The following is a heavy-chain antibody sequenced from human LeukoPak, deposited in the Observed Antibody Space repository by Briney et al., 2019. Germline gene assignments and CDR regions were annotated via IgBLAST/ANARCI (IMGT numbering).Heavy chain of an antibody. CDR2: INTDGSIT. CDR3: VRGSSGWNY. J-gene: IGHJ4*02. D-gene: IGHD6-19*01. Sequence: GGSLRLSCAVSGFTFSDYEMNWVRQAPGKGLEWVSYINTDGSITYYADSVKGRFTISGDIAKNSLFLQMDSLRAEDTAVYYCVRGSSGWNYWGQGTRVTVSS. CDR1: GFTFSDYE. V-gene: IGHV3-48*03.